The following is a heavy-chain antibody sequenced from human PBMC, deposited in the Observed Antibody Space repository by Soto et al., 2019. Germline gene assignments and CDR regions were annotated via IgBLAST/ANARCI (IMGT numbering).Heavy chain of an antibody. Sequence: GESLKISCKGSGYSFTCYWIGWVRQMPGKGLEWMGIIYPGDSDTRYSPSFQGQVTISADKSISTAYLQWSSLKASDTAMYYCARLGSSNRYYYYYYGMDVWGQGTTVTVSS. CDR2: IYPGDSDT. CDR3: ARLGSSNRYYYYYYGMDV. V-gene: IGHV5-51*01. D-gene: IGHD6-13*01. J-gene: IGHJ6*02. CDR1: GYSFTCYW.